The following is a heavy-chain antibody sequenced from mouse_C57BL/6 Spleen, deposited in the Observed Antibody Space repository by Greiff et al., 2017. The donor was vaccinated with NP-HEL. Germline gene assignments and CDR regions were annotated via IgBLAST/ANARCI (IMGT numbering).Heavy chain of an antibody. V-gene: IGHV1-76*01. J-gene: IGHJ1*03. CDR3: AREGNYDPYWYFDV. CDR1: GYTFTDYY. Sequence: VQLQQSGAELVRPGASVKLSCKASGYTFTDYYINWVKQRPGQGLEWIARIYPGSGNTYYNEKFKGKATLTAEKSSSTAYMQLSSLTSEDSAVYFCAREGNYDPYWYFDVWGTGTTVTVSS. CDR2: IYPGSGNT. D-gene: IGHD2-4*01.